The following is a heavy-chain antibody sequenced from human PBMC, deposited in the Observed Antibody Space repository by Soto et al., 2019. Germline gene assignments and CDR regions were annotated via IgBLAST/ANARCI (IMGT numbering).Heavy chain of an antibody. J-gene: IGHJ4*02. Sequence: GGSLRLSCAASGFTFSSYAMSWVRQAPGKGLEWVSAISGSGGSTYYADSVKGRFTISRDNSKNTLYLQMNSLGAEDTAVYYCANPASRGIGVVNAIHMLFDYWGQGTQVTVSS. CDR2: ISGSGGST. D-gene: IGHD2-21*01. CDR1: GFTFSSYA. CDR3: ANPASRGIGVVNAIHMLFDY. V-gene: IGHV3-23*01.